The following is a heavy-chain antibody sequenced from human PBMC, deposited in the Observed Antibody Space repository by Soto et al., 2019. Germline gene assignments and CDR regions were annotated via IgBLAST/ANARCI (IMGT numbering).Heavy chain of an antibody. CDR3: ARDSHDYYGSGGDAFDI. CDR2: INPNSGGT. Sequence: QVQLVQSGAEVKKPGASVKVSCKASGYTFTGYYMHWVRQAPGQGLEWMGWINPNSGGTNYAQKFQGWVTMTRDTSISTAYRELSRLKSDDTAVYYCARDSHDYYGSGGDAFDIWGQGTMVTVSS. CDR1: GYTFTGYY. V-gene: IGHV1-2*04. D-gene: IGHD3-10*01. J-gene: IGHJ3*02.